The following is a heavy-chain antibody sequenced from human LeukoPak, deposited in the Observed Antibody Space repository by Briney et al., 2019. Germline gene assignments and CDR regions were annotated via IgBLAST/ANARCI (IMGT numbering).Heavy chain of an antibody. CDR1: GFTFSSYS. V-gene: IGHV3-48*04. CDR2: ISSSSSTI. J-gene: IGHJ6*02. D-gene: IGHD2-15*01. CDR3: ARDDDCSGGSCYSYGMDV. Sequence: PGGSLRLSCAASGFTFSSYSMNWVRQAPGKGLEWVSYISSSSSTIYYADSVKGRFTISRDNAKNSLYLQMNSLRAEDTAVYYCARDDDCSGGSCYSYGMDVWGQGTTVTVSS.